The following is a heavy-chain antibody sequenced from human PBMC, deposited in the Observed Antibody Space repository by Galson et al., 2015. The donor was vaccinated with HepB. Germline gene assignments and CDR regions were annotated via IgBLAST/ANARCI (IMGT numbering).Heavy chain of an antibody. CDR1: GFTFSNAW. D-gene: IGHD7-27*01. V-gene: IGHV3-15*01. Sequence: SLRLSCAASGFTFSNAWMTWVRQAPGKGLEWVGRIKSKTDGGTINHAAPVKGRFIISRDDSKNTLYLQMNSLKTEDTALYYCTTDYWGGYWGQGTLVTVSS. J-gene: IGHJ4*02. CDR2: IKSKTDGGTI. CDR3: TTDYWGGY.